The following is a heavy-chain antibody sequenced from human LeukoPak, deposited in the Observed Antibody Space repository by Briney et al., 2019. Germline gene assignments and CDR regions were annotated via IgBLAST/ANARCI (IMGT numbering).Heavy chain of an antibody. J-gene: IGHJ4*01. CDR2: ISSSSSTI. D-gene: IGHD2/OR15-2a*01. CDR1: GFTFSSYS. V-gene: IGHV3-48*01. CDR3: ARGLLSDY. Sequence: GRSLRLSCAASGFTFSSYSMNWVRQAPGKGLEWVSYISSSSSTIYYADSVKGRFTISRDNAKNSLYLQMNSLRAEDTAVYYCARGLLSDYWGQGTLVTVSS.